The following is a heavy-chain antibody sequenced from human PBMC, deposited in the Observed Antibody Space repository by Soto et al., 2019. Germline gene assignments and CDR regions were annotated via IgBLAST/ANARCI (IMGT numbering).Heavy chain of an antibody. CDR3: ARHRSWKYGVWFDP. J-gene: IGHJ5*02. Sequence: SETLSLTCTVSGGSISSYYWSWIRQPPGKGLEWIGYIYYSGSTKYNPSLKSRVTISVDTSKNQFSLKLSSVTAADTAVYYCARHRSWKYGVWFDPWGQGTLVTVSS. CDR2: IYYSGST. V-gene: IGHV4-59*08. D-gene: IGHD1-7*01. CDR1: GGSISSYY.